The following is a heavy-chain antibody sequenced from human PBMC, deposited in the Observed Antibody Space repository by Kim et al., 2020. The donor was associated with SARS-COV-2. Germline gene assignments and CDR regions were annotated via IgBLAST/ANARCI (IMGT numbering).Heavy chain of an antibody. CDR1: GYMFSRYG. J-gene: IGHJ4*02. Sequence: ASVKVSCKASGYMFSRYGISWVRQAPGQGLEWMGWISGHDEKTIYAERLQGRLTMTIDTATTTAYLELRSLKSGDTAVYFCARDQMYFNWNYRGFDFWGRGTLVTVSS. D-gene: IGHD1-20*01. V-gene: IGHV1-18*01. CDR2: ISGHDEKT. CDR3: ARDQMYFNWNYRGFDF.